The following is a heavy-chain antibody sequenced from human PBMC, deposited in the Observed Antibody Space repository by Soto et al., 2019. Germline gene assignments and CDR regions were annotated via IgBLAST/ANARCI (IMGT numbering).Heavy chain of an antibody. Sequence: SQTLSLTCAISVDSVSSNSAAWIWIRQSPSRGLEWLGRTYYKSKWNNDYALSVKSRITISPDTSQNLFSLDLDSVTPEDTAVYYCAGITWFRGLDVWGQGTPVTVSS. CDR2: TYYKSKWNN. CDR1: VDSVSSNSAA. CDR3: AGITWFRGLDV. V-gene: IGHV6-1*01. D-gene: IGHD3-10*01. J-gene: IGHJ6*02.